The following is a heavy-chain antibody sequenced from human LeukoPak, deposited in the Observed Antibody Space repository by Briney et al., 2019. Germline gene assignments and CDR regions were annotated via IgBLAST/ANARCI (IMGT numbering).Heavy chain of an antibody. CDR2: VNPYNGNT. V-gene: IGHV1-18*01. Sequence: AAVKVSCKASGYSFTSYGISWVRPAPGQGRWWMGWVNPYNGNTKYAQKLQGRVSMTTDTSTSTAYMDLRSLRSDDTAVYYCARERSGWFFSNWGQGTLVTVSS. D-gene: IGHD6-19*01. CDR3: ARERSGWFFSN. CDR1: GYSFTSYG. J-gene: IGHJ4*02.